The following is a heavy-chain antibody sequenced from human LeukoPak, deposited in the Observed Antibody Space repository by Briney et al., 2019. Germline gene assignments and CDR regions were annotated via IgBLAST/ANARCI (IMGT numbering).Heavy chain of an antibody. CDR3: ARGRPYNSGVPPWFDP. J-gene: IGHJ5*02. Sequence: SETLSLTCTVSGGSISSYHWSWIRQPPGKGLECIGYIYSSGSTNYNPSLKSRVTISVDTSKNQFSLKLSSVTAADTAVYYCARGRPYNSGVPPWFDPWGQGTLVTVSS. D-gene: IGHD6-19*01. CDR2: IYSSGST. V-gene: IGHV4-59*01. CDR1: GGSISSYH.